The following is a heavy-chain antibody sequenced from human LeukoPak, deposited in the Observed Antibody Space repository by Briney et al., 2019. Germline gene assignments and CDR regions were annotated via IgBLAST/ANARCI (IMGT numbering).Heavy chain of an antibody. CDR1: GYSFTNYW. CDR3: ARGRYCTSASCSHFDY. Sequence: GESLKISCKGSGYSFTNYWIAWVRQMPGRGLEWMGIIYPGDSDTRYSPSFQGQVTISGDRSISTAYLQWSSLKASDTAMYYCARGRYCTSASCSHFDYWGQGTLVTVSS. J-gene: IGHJ4*02. CDR2: IYPGDSDT. D-gene: IGHD2-2*01. V-gene: IGHV5-51*01.